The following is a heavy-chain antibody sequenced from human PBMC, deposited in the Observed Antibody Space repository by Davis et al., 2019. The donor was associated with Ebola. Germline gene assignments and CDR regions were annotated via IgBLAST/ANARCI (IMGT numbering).Heavy chain of an antibody. CDR3: EKGVFGNLAL. D-gene: IGHD3-16*02. CDR1: GFTFTSYT. V-gene: IGHV3-23*01. CDR2: LSGSGAKT. J-gene: IGHJ2*01. Sequence: GESLKLSCAASGFTFTSYTLSWVRQAPGKGLEWVSLLSGSGAKTYSADSVKGSFTISSDNSKNTLTLQMNSMRAEDTAVYYCEKGVFGNLALWGRGTLVTVSS.